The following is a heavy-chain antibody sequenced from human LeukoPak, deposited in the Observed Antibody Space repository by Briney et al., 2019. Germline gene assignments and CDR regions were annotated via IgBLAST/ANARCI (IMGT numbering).Heavy chain of an antibody. J-gene: IGHJ5*02. CDR3: ARHLSLLSSTVTTRLDP. V-gene: IGHV4-59*08. CDR2: IYYSGSP. D-gene: IGHD4-17*01. Sequence: SETLSLTCTVSGGSITSYYRSWIRQPPGKGLEWIGYIYYSGSPYYNPSLKSRVTISVDTSKNQFSLKLSSVTAADTAVYYCARHLSLLSSTVTTRLDPWGQGTLVTVSS. CDR1: GGSITSYY.